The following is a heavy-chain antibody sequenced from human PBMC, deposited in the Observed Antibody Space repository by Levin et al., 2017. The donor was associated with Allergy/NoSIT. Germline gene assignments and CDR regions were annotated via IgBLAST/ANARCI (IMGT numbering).Heavy chain of an antibody. J-gene: IGHJ3*02. CDR2: INPNSDDI. D-gene: IGHD3-22*01. V-gene: IGHV1-2*02. Sequence: ASVKVSCEGSGYTFSGYFMHWVRQAPGQGLEWMGWINPNSDDIKYAQKFQGRVTMTRDTSISTAYMELSRLRSDDTAIYYCARVNPANYYDSSGYYGAFDIWGQGTMVIVSS. CDR1: GYTFSGYF. CDR3: ARVNPANYYDSSGYYGAFDI.